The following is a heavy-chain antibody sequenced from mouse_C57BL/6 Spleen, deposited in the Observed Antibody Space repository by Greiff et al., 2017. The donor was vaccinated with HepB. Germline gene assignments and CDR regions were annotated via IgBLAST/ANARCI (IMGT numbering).Heavy chain of an antibody. CDR2: IHPNSGST. V-gene: IGHV1-64*01. CDR1: GYTFTSYW. D-gene: IGHD2-3*01. J-gene: IGHJ1*03. Sequence: VQLQQSGAELVKPGASVKLSCKASGYTFTSYWMHWVKQRPGQGLEWIGMIHPNSGSTNYNEKFKSKATLTVDKSSSTAYMQLNSLTSEDSAVYYCARCDDYYDEGYFDVWGTGTTVTVSS. CDR3: ARCDDYYDEGYFDV.